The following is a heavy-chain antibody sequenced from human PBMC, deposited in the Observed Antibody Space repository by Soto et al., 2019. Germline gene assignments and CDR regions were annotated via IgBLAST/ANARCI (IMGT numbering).Heavy chain of an antibody. Sequence: SETLSLTCTVSGGSISSGGYYWSWIRQHPGKGLEWIGYIYYSGSTYYNPSLKSRVTISVDTSKNQFSLKLSSVTAADTAVYYCAGDYGDVDWFDTWGQGTLVRVSS. D-gene: IGHD4-17*01. CDR1: GGSISSGGYY. J-gene: IGHJ5*02. V-gene: IGHV4-31*03. CDR3: AGDYGDVDWFDT. CDR2: IYYSGST.